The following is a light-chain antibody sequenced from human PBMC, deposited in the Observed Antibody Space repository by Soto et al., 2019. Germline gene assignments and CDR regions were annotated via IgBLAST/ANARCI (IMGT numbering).Light chain of an antibody. J-gene: IGKJ2*01. V-gene: IGKV3-15*01. Sequence: ELVMTQSPATLSVSPGERATLSCRASQSVSSNLAWYQQKPGQAPRLLIYDASTRATGIPARFSGSGSGTEFTLTISSLQPEDFAVYYCQQYNNSPYTFGQGTKLEIK. CDR3: QQYNNSPYT. CDR2: DAS. CDR1: QSVSSN.